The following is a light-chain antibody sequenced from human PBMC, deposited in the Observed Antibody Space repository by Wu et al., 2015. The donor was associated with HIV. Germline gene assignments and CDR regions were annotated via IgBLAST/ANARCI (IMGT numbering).Light chain of an antibody. CDR1: QSVSSSY. CDR2: GAS. V-gene: IGKV3-20*01. CDR3: QQYAGPWT. Sequence: EIVLTQSPGTLSLSPGERATLSCRASQSVSSSYLAWYQQKPGQAPRLLIYGASSRATGIPDRFSGSGSGTDFTLTISRLEPEDFAVYYCQQYAGPWTFGQGTKVELK. J-gene: IGKJ1*01.